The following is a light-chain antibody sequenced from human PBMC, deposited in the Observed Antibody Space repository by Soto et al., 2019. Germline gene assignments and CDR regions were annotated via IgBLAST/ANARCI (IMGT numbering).Light chain of an antibody. V-gene: IGLV1-51*01. J-gene: IGLJ2*01. CDR3: GTWDSSLSAVV. CDR2: DSN. Sequence: QSVLTQPPSVSAAPGQKVTISCSGSSSNIGNDYVSWYQHLPGTAPKLLIYDSNKRPSGIPDRFSGSKSGTSATLGITGLQTGDEADYYCGTWDSSLSAVVFGGGTKVTVL. CDR1: SSNIGNDY.